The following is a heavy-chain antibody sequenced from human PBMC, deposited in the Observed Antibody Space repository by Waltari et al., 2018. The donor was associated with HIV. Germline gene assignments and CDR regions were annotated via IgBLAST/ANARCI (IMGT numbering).Heavy chain of an antibody. D-gene: IGHD3-22*01. CDR1: GFTFSNAW. V-gene: IGHV3-15*05. CDR3: TTDEFYDGNSGYFDY. CDR2: IKSKADGGTT. J-gene: IGHJ4*02. Sequence: EVQLVESGGDLVKPGGCLRLSCAASGFTFSNAWMSWVRQAPGKRPGGVGRIKSKADGGTTDYASPVKGRFTISRDDSKNTLYLQMNSLRFEDTAVYYCTTDEFYDGNSGYFDYWGQGTLVTVSS.